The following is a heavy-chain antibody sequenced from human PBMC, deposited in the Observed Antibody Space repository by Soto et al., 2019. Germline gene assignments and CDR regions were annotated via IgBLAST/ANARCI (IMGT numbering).Heavy chain of an antibody. CDR2: ISYDVNNK. CDR3: ASARSDITFQYGFHFDY. Sequence: QVQLVESGGGVVQPGRSLRLSCAASGFTFSSYAMHWVRQAPGKGLEWVAVISYDVNNKYYADSVKGRFTISRDNSKSTLYLQMNRPGPEDMALYVCASARSDITFQYGFHFDYWGQGSLVTVSS. CDR1: GFTFSSYA. D-gene: IGHD3-16*01. J-gene: IGHJ4*02. V-gene: IGHV3-30-3*01.